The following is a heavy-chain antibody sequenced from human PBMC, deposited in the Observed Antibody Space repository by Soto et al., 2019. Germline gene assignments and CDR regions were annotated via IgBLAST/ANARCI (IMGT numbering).Heavy chain of an antibody. Sequence: GGSLKISCKGSGYSFTSYWISWVRQMPGKGLEWMGRIDPSDSYTNYSPAFQGHVTIATDKSISTAYLQWSSLKASDTAMYYCARLEGSEAEYYYYGMDVWGQGTTVTVSS. CDR2: IDPSDSYT. CDR3: ARLEGSEAEYYYYGMDV. J-gene: IGHJ6*02. CDR1: GYSFTSYW. V-gene: IGHV5-10-1*01. D-gene: IGHD1-1*01.